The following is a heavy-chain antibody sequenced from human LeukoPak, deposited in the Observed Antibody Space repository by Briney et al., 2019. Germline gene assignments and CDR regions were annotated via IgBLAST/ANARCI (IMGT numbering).Heavy chain of an antibody. V-gene: IGHV1-18*01. D-gene: IGHD3-10*01. CDR1: GYTFTNYG. CDR2: ISAYSSNT. Sequence: ASVKVSCKASGYTFTNYGISWVRQAPGQGLEWMGWISAYSSNTNYAHKLQGRVTMTTDTSTTTAYMELRSLRSDDTAVYYCAASGSGHLDVWGQGTTVTVSS. J-gene: IGHJ6*02. CDR3: AASGSGHLDV.